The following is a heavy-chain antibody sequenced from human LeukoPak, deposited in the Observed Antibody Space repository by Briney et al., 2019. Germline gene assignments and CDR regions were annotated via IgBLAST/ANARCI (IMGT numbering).Heavy chain of an antibody. Sequence: WASVTASCKASGGTFSSYAISWVRQAPGQGLEWMGRIIPILGIANYAQKFQGRVTITADKSTSTAYMELSSLRSEDTAVYYCAKSGPKAFDYWGQGTLVTVSS. J-gene: IGHJ4*02. CDR2: IIPILGIA. D-gene: IGHD5-12*01. CDR3: AKSGPKAFDY. CDR1: GGTFSSYA. V-gene: IGHV1-69*04.